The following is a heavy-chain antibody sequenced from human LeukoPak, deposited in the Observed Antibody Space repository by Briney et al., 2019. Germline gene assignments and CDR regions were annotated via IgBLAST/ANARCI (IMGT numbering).Heavy chain of an antibody. V-gene: IGHV1-18*01. CDR1: GYTFTSYG. J-gene: IGHJ4*02. D-gene: IGHD6-13*01. CDR3: AGAIAALELVPFDY. Sequence: VASVKVSCKASGYTFTSYGISWVRQAPGQGLEWMGWISAYNGNTNYAQKLQGRVTITTDTSTSTAYMELRSLRSDDTAVYYCAGAIAALELVPFDYWGQGTLVTVSS. CDR2: ISAYNGNT.